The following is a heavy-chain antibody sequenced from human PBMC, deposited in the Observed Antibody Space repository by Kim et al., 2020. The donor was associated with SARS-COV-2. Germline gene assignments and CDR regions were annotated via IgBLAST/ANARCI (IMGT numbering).Heavy chain of an antibody. CDR1: GGSISSGSYY. CDR2: IYTSGST. Sequence: SETLSLTCTVSGGSISSGSYYWSWIRQPAGKGLEWIGRIYTSGSTNYNPSLKSRVTISVDTSKNQFSLKLSSVTAADTAVYYCAREVGRQWLVRGAFDYWGQGTLVTVSS. J-gene: IGHJ4*02. D-gene: IGHD6-19*01. V-gene: IGHV4-61*02. CDR3: AREVGRQWLVRGAFDY.